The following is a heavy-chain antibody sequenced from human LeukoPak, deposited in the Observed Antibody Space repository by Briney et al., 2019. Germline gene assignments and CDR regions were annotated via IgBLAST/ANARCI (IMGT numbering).Heavy chain of an antibody. CDR2: ISGSGGST. CDR1: GFTFSSYA. CDR3: ARDGALLRAFDF. D-gene: IGHD3-10*01. J-gene: IGHJ4*02. V-gene: IGHV3-23*01. Sequence: GGSLRLSCAASGFTFSSYAMSWVRQAPGKGLEWVSAISGSGGSTYYADSVKGRFTISRDNSKSTLYLQMNSLRAEDTAVYYCARDGALLRAFDFWGQGTLVTVSS.